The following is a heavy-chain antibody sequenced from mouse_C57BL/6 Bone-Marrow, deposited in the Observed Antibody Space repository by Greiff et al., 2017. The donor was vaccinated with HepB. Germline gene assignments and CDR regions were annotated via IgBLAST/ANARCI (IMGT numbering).Heavy chain of an antibody. D-gene: IGHD1-1*01. CDR1: GFTFSSYT. CDR3: ASPYYGSSYGYFDV. Sequence: EVKLMESGGGLVKPGGSLKLSCEASGFTFSSYTMSWVRQTPEKRLEWVATISGGGGNTYYPDSVKGRFTISRDNAKNTLYLQMSSLRSEDTALYYCASPYYGSSYGYFDVWGTGTTVTVSS. CDR2: ISGGGGNT. V-gene: IGHV5-9*01. J-gene: IGHJ1*03.